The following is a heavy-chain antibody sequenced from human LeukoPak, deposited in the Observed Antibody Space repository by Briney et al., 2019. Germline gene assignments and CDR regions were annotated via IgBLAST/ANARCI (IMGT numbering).Heavy chain of an antibody. CDR2: IIPIFGPA. V-gene: IGHV1-69*05. CDR3: ARECYSSGSYHVEYFQH. D-gene: IGHD1-26*01. Sequence: SVKVSCKASVGTLRSYAISWVRQAPGQGREWMGRIIPIFGPAKYAQKLQGRVTITTDESTSTAYMELSSLRSEDTAVYYCARECYSSGSYHVEYFQHWGQGTLVTVSS. J-gene: IGHJ1*01. CDR1: VGTLRSYA.